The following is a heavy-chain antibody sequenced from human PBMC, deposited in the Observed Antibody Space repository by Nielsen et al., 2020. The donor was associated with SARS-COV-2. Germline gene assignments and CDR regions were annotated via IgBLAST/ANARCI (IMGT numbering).Heavy chain of an antibody. Sequence: SETLSLTCTVSGGSISSYYWSWIRQPPGKGLEWIGYIYYSGSTNYNPSLKSRVTISVDTSKNQFSLKLSSVTAADTAVYYCASSSASYYDILTGYYRSGDRNAFDIWGQGTAVIVSS. J-gene: IGHJ3*02. D-gene: IGHD3-9*01. CDR3: ASSSASYYDILTGYYRSGDRNAFDI. V-gene: IGHV4-59*01. CDR2: IYYSGST. CDR1: GGSISSYY.